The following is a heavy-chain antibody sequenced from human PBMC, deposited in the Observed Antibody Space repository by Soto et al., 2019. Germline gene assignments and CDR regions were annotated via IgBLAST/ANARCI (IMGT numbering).Heavy chain of an antibody. Sequence: EVQLVDSGGGLVQPGGSLRLSCAASEFTFRSYWMHWVRQSPGKGLVWVSRISGDGSSTNYADSVKGRFTISRDNAKNTVYLQIDSLRAEDTAVYYCPRSLPGTYGAFDLWGQGTMVTVSS. D-gene: IGHD1-7*01. CDR2: ISGDGSST. CDR1: EFTFRSYW. J-gene: IGHJ3*01. CDR3: PRSLPGTYGAFDL. V-gene: IGHV3-74*01.